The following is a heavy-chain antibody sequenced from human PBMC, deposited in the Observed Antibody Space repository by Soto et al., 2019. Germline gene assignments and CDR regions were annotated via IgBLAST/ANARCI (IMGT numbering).Heavy chain of an antibody. CDR1: GYSCTSFW. CDR3: ARSPAYFDY. J-gene: IGHJ4*02. D-gene: IGHD2-2*01. Sequence: GESLEISCKGSGYSCTSFWIGWVRQMPGKGLEWMGMIYPGDSDTKYSPSFQGQVTISADKSISTAYLQWSSLKASDTAMYYCARSPAYFDYWGQGTPVTVSS. CDR2: IYPGDSDT. V-gene: IGHV5-51*01.